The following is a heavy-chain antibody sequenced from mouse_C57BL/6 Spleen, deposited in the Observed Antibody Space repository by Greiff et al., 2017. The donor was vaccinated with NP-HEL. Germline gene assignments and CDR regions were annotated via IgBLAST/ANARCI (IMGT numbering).Heavy chain of an antibody. J-gene: IGHJ1*03. D-gene: IGHD2-5*01. Sequence: VQLQQSGPGLVQPSQSLSITCTVSGFSLTSYGVHWVRQSPGKGLEWLGVIWSGGSTDYNAAFISRLSIGKDNSKSQVFFKMNSLQADDTAIYYCARKRVYSNYGYFDVWGTGTTVTVSS. CDR2: IWSGGST. CDR3: ARKRVYSNYGYFDV. CDR1: GFSLTSYG. V-gene: IGHV2-2*01.